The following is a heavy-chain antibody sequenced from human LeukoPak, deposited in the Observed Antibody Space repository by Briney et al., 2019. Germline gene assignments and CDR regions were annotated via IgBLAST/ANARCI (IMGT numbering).Heavy chain of an antibody. CDR1: GTSISNYY. CDR2: IYHSGST. Sequence: SETLSLTCTVSGTSISNYYWSWIRQPPGKGLEWIGYIYHSGSTYYNPSLKSRVTISVDRSKNQFSLKLSSVTAADTAVYYCARGGYCSSTSCHNWFDPWGQGTLVTVSS. CDR3: ARGGYCSSTSCHNWFDP. J-gene: IGHJ5*02. D-gene: IGHD2-2*01. V-gene: IGHV4-59*12.